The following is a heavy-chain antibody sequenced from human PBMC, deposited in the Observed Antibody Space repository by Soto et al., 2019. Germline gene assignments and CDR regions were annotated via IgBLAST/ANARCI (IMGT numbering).Heavy chain of an antibody. V-gene: IGHV3-23*01. CDR2: ISSRGDKK. J-gene: IGHJ3*01. CDR3: AKDAGYDSVAPDAFDL. D-gene: IGHD3-22*01. CDR1: GFSFSTYA. Sequence: GSLRLSCVASGFSFSTYAMAWVRQAPGKGLEWVSVISSRGDKKYYSDSVKGRFTVSRDNSKNTLSLQMNSLRAEDTALYYCAKDAGYDSVAPDAFDLWGQGTMVTVSS.